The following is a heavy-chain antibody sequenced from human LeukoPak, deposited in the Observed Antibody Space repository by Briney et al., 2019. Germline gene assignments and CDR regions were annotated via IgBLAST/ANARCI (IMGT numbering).Heavy chain of an antibody. Sequence: ASVTVSCKVSGFTLSQLSIHWVRQAPGKGLEWMGGFDPEDGETIYAPEFQGRVSMIEDRSTDTAYMDLSSLKSEDTAVYYCATDGGLGKYYYHWGQGTLVTVSS. CDR2: FDPEDGET. D-gene: IGHD3-10*01. J-gene: IGHJ4*02. CDR1: GFTLSQLS. CDR3: ATDGGLGKYYYH. V-gene: IGHV1-24*01.